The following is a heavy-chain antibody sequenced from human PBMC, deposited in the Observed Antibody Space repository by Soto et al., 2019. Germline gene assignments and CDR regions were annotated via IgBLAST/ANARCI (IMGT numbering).Heavy chain of an antibody. D-gene: IGHD3-22*01. J-gene: IGHJ5*02. Sequence: VKVSCKASGYTFTSYGISWARQAPGQGLEWMGWISAYNGNTNYAQKLQGRVAMTTDTSTSTAYMELRSLRSDDTAVYYCARVEGGLDSSGYSPWGQGTLVTVSS. CDR3: ARVEGGLDSSGYSP. V-gene: IGHV1-18*01. CDR2: ISAYNGNT. CDR1: GYTFTSYG.